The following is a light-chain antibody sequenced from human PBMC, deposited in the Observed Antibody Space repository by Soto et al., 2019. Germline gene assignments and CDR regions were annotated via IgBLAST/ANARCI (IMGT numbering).Light chain of an antibody. Sequence: QSVLTQPASVSGSPGQSITISCTGTSSDVGGNKYVSWYQQYPGKVPKLLINKVTKRPSGVSYRFSGSKSGNTASLTISALLAEDEADYFCASSTSDSLYVFGTGTKVTVL. J-gene: IGLJ1*01. CDR3: ASSTSDSLYV. CDR1: SSDVGGNKY. CDR2: KVT. V-gene: IGLV2-14*01.